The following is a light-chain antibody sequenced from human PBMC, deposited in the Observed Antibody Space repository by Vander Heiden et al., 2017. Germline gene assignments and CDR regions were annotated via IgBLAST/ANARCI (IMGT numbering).Light chain of an antibody. Sequence: SYVLTQPPSVSLAPGQPARITCGGNNIGRKSVHWDQQKPGQAPVLVVYDDSDRPSGIPERFSGSNSGNTATLTISRVEAGDEADYYCQVWDSSSDHVVFGGGTKLTVL. V-gene: IGLV3-21*02. J-gene: IGLJ2*01. CDR2: DDS. CDR1: NIGRKS. CDR3: QVWDSSSDHVV.